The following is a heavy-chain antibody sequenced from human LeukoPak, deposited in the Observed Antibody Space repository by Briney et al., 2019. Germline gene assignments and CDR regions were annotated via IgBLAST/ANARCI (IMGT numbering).Heavy chain of an antibody. CDR2: PYYRSKWYN. V-gene: IGHV6-1*01. Sequence: SQTLSLTCAISGDSVSRNRATWNWIRQTPARGLEWLGTPYYRSKWYNDYAVSVKSRITINPDTSKNQFSLQLNSVTPEDTAVYYCARAVLWFGDLDYYYYMDVWGKGTTVTVSS. D-gene: IGHD3-10*01. J-gene: IGHJ6*03. CDR1: GDSVSRNRAT. CDR3: ARAVLWFGDLDYYYYMDV.